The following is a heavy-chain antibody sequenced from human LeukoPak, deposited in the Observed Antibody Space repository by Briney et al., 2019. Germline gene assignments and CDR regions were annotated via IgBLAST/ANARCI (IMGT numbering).Heavy chain of an antibody. CDR3: AFTNPSYYDSSGENAFDI. CDR2: IYYSGST. CDR1: GGSIGSSSYY. D-gene: IGHD3-22*01. V-gene: IGHV4-39*01. J-gene: IGHJ3*02. Sequence: PSETLSLTCTVSGGSIGSSSYYWGWIRQPPGKGLEWIGSIYYSGSTYYNPSLKSRVTISVDTSKNQFSLKLSSVTAADTAVYYCAFTNPSYYDSSGENAFDIWGQGTMVAVSS.